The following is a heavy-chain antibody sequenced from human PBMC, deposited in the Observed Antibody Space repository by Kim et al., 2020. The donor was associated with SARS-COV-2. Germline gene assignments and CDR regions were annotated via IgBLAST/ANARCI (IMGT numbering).Heavy chain of an antibody. D-gene: IGHD2-2*01. V-gene: IGHV1-69*04. CDR2: IIPILGIA. CDR1: GGTFSSYA. J-gene: IGHJ6*03. CDR3: VVVPADYYYYYMDV. Sequence: SVKVSCKASGGTFSSYAISWVRQAPGQGLEWMGRIIPILGIANYAQKFLGRVTITADKSTSTAYMELSSRRSEDTAVYYCVVVPADYYYYYMDVWGKGT.